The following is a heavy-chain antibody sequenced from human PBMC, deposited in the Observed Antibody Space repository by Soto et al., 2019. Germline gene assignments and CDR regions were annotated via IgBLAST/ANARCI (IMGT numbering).Heavy chain of an antibody. CDR2: ISGSGGST. V-gene: IGHV3-23*01. J-gene: IGHJ4*02. Sequence: QTGGSLRLSCVASGFTFTNYAMSWVRQAPGKGLEWVSAISGSGGSTYYTDSVKGRFTISRDNSKNTLYLQMNSLRAEDTAVYYCAKNTLFDYWGQGTLVTVSS. CDR1: GFTFTNYA. CDR3: AKNTLFDY. D-gene: IGHD5-18*01.